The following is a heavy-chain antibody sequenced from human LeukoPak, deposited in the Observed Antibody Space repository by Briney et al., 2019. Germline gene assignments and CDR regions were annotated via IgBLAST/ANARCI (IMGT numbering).Heavy chain of an antibody. Sequence: ASVKVSCKASGGTFSSYAISWVRQAPGQGLEWMGGFIPIFGTANYAQKFQGRVTITADESTSTAYMELSSLRSEDTAVYYCASPIVVVPAARNYGMDVWGQGTTVTVSS. J-gene: IGHJ6*02. D-gene: IGHD2-2*01. CDR2: FIPIFGTA. V-gene: IGHV1-69*13. CDR1: GGTFSSYA. CDR3: ASPIVVVPAARNYGMDV.